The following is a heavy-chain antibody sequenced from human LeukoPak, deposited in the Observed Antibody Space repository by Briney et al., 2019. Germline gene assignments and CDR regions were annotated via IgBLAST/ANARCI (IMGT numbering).Heavy chain of an antibody. V-gene: IGHV4-30-4*08. CDR3: AGGSGRSGNSGSYS. CDR1: GGSISSGDYY. CDR2: IYYSGST. D-gene: IGHD1-26*01. J-gene: IGHJ4*02. Sequence: PSQTLSLTCTVSGGSISSGDYYWSWIRQPPGKGLEWIGYIYYSGSTYYNPSLKSRVTISVDTSKNQFSLKLSSVTAADTAVYYCAGGSGRSGNSGSYSWGQGTLVTVSS.